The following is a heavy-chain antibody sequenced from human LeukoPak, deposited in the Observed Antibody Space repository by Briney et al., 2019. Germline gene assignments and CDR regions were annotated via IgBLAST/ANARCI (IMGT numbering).Heavy chain of an antibody. J-gene: IGHJ4*02. CDR3: ARQPNVDTSMVTLDS. CDR1: GGSISSSSYY. V-gene: IGHV4-39*01. CDR2: IYYSGST. Sequence: SETLSLTCTVSGGSISSSSYYWGWIRQPPGKGLEWIGSIYYSGSTYYNPSLKSRVTMSVDTSKNQFSLKLTSVTAADTAVYYCARQPNVDTSMVTLDSWGQGTLVTVSS. D-gene: IGHD5-18*01.